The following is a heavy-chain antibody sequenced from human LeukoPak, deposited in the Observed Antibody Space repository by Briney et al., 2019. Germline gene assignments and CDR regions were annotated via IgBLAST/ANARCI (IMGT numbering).Heavy chain of an antibody. V-gene: IGHV3-23*01. CDR1: GFTFSSYA. J-gene: IGHJ4*02. CDR3: AREPGEDSYGPVAWINYFDY. D-gene: IGHD5-18*01. CDR2: ISGSGGST. Sequence: PGGSLRLSCAASGFTFSSYAMSWVRQAPGKGLEWVSAISGSGGSTYYADSVKGRFTISRDNAKNSLYLQMNSLRAEDTAVYYCAREPGEDSYGPVAWINYFDYWGQGTLVTVSS.